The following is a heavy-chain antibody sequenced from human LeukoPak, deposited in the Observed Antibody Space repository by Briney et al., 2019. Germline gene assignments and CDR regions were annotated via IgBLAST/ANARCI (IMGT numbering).Heavy chain of an antibody. J-gene: IGHJ6*03. Sequence: APVKVSCKASGYTFTSHGISWVRQAPGQGLEWMGWISPYNGNTNYAQRLQGRVTMTRDTSISTAYMELSRLRSDDTAVYYCARGETYYYYMDVWGKGTTVTVSS. CDR2: ISPYNGNT. CDR1: GYTFTSHG. D-gene: IGHD1-26*01. V-gene: IGHV1-18*01. CDR3: ARGETYYYYMDV.